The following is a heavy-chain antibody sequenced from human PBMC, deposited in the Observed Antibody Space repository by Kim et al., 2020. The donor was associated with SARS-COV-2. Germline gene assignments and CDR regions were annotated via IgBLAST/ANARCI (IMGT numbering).Heavy chain of an antibody. CDR2: ST. Sequence: STYAADSVTGRFTISRDNSKNTLYLQMNSLRAEDTAVYYCARDYGDYYFDYWGQGTLVTVSS. D-gene: IGHD4-17*01. J-gene: IGHJ4*02. CDR3: ARDYGDYYFDY. V-gene: IGHV3-53*01.